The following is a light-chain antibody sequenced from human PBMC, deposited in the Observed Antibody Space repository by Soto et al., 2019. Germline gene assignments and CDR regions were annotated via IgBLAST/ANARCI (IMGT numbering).Light chain of an antibody. Sequence: AIRMTQSPSSFSASTGDRVTITCRASQGISSYLAWYQQKPGKAPKLLIYDASSLESGVPSRFSGSGSGTEFTLTISSLQPDDFATYYCQQYNSYLFTFGPGTKVDI. V-gene: IGKV1-8*01. CDR1: QGISSY. J-gene: IGKJ3*01. CDR2: DAS. CDR3: QQYNSYLFT.